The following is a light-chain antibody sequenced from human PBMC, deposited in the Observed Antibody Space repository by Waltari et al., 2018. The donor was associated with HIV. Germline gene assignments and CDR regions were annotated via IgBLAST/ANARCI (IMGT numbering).Light chain of an antibody. CDR2: GDS. Sequence: QSALTQEASVSGTVGQKVTLSCTGNSNNIGSYAVGWYQQISHGAPKAVMFGDSLPSGLPDRFSGSKSGTTASRVISGLQPEDEADYYCSTWDYSLSAYVFGAGTKVTVL. J-gene: IGLJ1*01. V-gene: IGLV1-36*01. CDR1: SNNIGSYA. CDR3: STWDYSLSAYV.